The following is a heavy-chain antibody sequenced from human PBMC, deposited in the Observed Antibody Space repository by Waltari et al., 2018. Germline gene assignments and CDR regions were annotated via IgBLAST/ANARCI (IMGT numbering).Heavy chain of an antibody. D-gene: IGHD3-22*01. CDR3: ATDGRSSEGY. CDR1: GYTLTELS. J-gene: IGHJ4*02. V-gene: IGHV1-24*01. CDR2: FGPEDGET. Sequence: QVQLVQSGAEVKKPGASVKVSCKVSGYTLTELSMHWVRQAPGNGLEWMGGFGPEDGETIYGRKLQGRVTMTEDTSTDTAYMELSSLRSEDTAVYYCATDGRSSEGYWGQGTLVTVSS.